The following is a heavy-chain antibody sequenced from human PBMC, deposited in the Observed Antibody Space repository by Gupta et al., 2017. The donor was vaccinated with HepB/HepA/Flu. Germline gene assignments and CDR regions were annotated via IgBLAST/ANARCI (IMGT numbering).Heavy chain of an antibody. Sequence: QVQLVQSGAEVKTPGASVKVSCKVSGYTLTELSMHWVRQAPGKGLEWMGGFDPEDGETIYAQKCQGRVTMTEDTYTDTAYMERSSLRSEDKXVXYCATETMVTWTSERWLDPWGQGTLVTVSS. CDR3: ATETMVTWTSERWLDP. V-gene: IGHV1-24*01. CDR2: FDPEDGET. J-gene: IGHJ5*02. D-gene: IGHD4/OR15-4a*01. CDR1: GYTLTELS.